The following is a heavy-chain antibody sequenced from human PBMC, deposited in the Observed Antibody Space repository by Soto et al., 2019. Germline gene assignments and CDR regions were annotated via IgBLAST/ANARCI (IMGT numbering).Heavy chain of an antibody. J-gene: IGHJ4*02. Sequence: GESLKISCKGSGYSFTDYWTGWVRQVPGEGLEWLAMIYPGDSDTRYSPSFQGQVTISADRSITTAYLQWGSLKASDTAMYYCAAYTASSGRHFGYWGQGTLVTVSS. CDR2: IYPGDSDT. CDR1: GYSFTDYW. CDR3: AAYTASSGRHFGY. V-gene: IGHV5-51*01. D-gene: IGHD3-16*01.